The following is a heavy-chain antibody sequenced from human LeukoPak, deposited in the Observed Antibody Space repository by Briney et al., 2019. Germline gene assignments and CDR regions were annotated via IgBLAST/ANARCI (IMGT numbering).Heavy chain of an antibody. Sequence: HPGGSLRLSCAASGFTFRSYGMHWVRQAPGKGLEWVAIIWYDGSNEYYADSVKGRFTISRDNSKNTLYLQMNSLRAEDTALYYCARVYSTVTTQFDYWGQGTLVTVSS. CDR2: IWYDGSNE. CDR1: GFTFRSYG. D-gene: IGHD4-17*01. J-gene: IGHJ4*02. V-gene: IGHV3-33*01. CDR3: ARVYSTVTTQFDY.